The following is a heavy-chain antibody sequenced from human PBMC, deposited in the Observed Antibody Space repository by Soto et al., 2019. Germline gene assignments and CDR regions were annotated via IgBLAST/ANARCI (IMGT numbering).Heavy chain of an antibody. V-gene: IGHV3-30-3*01. D-gene: IGHD4-17*01. CDR3: ARFDYERSFGH. CDR1: GFTFSSYA. CDR2: ISYDGSNK. Sequence: QVQLVESGGGVVQPWRSLRLSCAASGFTFSSYAMHWVRQAPGKGLEWVAVISYDGSNKYYADSVKGRFTISRDNSKNTLYLQMNSLRAEDTAVYYCARFDYERSFGHWGQGTLVTVSS. J-gene: IGHJ1*01.